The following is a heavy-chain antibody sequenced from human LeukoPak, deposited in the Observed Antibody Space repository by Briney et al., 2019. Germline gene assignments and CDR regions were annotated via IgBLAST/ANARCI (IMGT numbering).Heavy chain of an antibody. CDR2: IYYSGST. D-gene: IGHD2-21*01. Sequence: PSQTLSLTCAVSGGSISSSSYYWGWIRQPPGKGLEWIGSIYYSGSTYYNPSLKSRVTISVDTSKNQFSLKLSSVTAADTAVYYCRAYCGGDCYGYMDVWGKGTTVTVSS. V-gene: IGHV4-39*01. CDR3: RAYCGGDCYGYMDV. J-gene: IGHJ6*03. CDR1: GGSISSSSYY.